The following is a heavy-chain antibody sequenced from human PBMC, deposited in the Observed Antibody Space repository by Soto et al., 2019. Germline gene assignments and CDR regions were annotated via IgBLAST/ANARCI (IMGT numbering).Heavy chain of an antibody. D-gene: IGHD1-7*01. V-gene: IGHV3-30*18. CDR3: AKVHWNFLVYYFDY. Sequence: QVQLVESGGDVVQPGRSLRLSCAASGFAFSGYGLHWVRQAPGKGLEWVAVISDDGSNKYYADSVKGRFTISRDNSKNTLYLQMNSLRAEDTAVYYCAKVHWNFLVYYFDYWGQVTLVTVSS. CDR1: GFAFSGYG. CDR2: ISDDGSNK. J-gene: IGHJ4*02.